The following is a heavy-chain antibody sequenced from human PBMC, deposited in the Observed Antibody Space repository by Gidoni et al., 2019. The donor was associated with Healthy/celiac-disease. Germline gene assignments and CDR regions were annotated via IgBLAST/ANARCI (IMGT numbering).Heavy chain of an antibody. CDR3: ARQSYDSSGLGAFDI. CDR1: GYSFTSYW. Sequence: EVQLVQSGAEVKKPGESLKISCTVSGYSFTSYWIGWVRQMPGKGLEWMGIIYHGDSDTRYSPSFQGQVTISADKSISTAYLQWSSLKASDTAMYYCARQSYDSSGLGAFDIWGQGTMVTVSS. D-gene: IGHD3-22*01. V-gene: IGHV5-51*01. CDR2: IYHGDSDT. J-gene: IGHJ3*02.